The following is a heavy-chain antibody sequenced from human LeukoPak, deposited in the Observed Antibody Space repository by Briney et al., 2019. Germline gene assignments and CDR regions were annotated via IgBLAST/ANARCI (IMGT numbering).Heavy chain of an antibody. CDR3: ARDLYQWLPSTRPRDYYYYMDV. J-gene: IGHJ6*03. D-gene: IGHD6-19*01. V-gene: IGHV1-2*02. Sequence: GASVTVSCTSSVYTFTSYYIHWVRQAPGQGLEYMGWINPNSGGTNYAQKFQGRVTITRDTSISTAYMELSRLRSDDTAVYYCARDLYQWLPSTRPRDYYYYMDVWGEGTTVTVSS. CDR2: INPNSGGT. CDR1: VYTFTSYY.